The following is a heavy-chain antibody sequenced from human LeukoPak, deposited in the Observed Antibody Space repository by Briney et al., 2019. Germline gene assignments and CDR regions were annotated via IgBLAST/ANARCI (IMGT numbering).Heavy chain of an antibody. Sequence: PSETLSLTCAVYGGSFSGYYRSWIRQPPGKGLEWIGEINHSGSTNYNPSLKSRVTISVDTSKNQFSLKLSSVTAADTAVYYCARGAAALFDYWGQGTLVTVSS. V-gene: IGHV4-34*01. J-gene: IGHJ4*02. CDR1: GGSFSGYY. CDR3: ARGAAALFDY. D-gene: IGHD2-2*01. CDR2: INHSGST.